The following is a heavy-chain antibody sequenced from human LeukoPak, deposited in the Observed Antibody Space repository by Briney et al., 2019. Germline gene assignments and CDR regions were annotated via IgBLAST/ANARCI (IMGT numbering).Heavy chain of an antibody. Sequence: PLDTLSLTCAVYGGSFSGYYWSWIRQPPGKGLEWIGEINHSGSTNYNPSLKSRVTISVDTSKNQFSLKLSSVTAADTAVYYCARGRIAAAALVDYWGQGTLVTVSS. CDR3: ARGRIAAAALVDY. CDR2: INHSGST. J-gene: IGHJ4*02. D-gene: IGHD6-13*01. V-gene: IGHV4-34*01. CDR1: GGSFSGYY.